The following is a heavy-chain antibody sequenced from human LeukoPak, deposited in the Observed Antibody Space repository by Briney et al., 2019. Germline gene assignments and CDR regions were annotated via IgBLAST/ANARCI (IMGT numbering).Heavy chain of an antibody. CDR2: ISYDGSNK. D-gene: IGHD3-22*01. Sequence: GRSPRLSCAASGFTLTSYGMHWVRPAPGKGLERVAVISYDGSNKYYADSVKGRFTISRDNSKNTLYLQMNSLRAEDTAVYYCAKGATMIVVEGIFDYWGQGTLVTVSS. CDR3: AKGATMIVVEGIFDY. V-gene: IGHV3-30*18. J-gene: IGHJ4*02. CDR1: GFTLTSYG.